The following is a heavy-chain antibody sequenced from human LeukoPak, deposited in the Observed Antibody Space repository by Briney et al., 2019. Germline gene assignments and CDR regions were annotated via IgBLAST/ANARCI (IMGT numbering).Heavy chain of an antibody. Sequence: ASVKVSCKASGYTFTGYYMHWVRQAPGQGLEWMGWINPNSGGTNYAQKFQGRVTMTRDPPISTAYMELSRLRSDDTAVYYCARDLSVGRYNNFDYWGQGTLVTVSS. CDR3: ARDLSVGRYNNFDY. D-gene: IGHD5-24*01. CDR1: GYTFTGYY. J-gene: IGHJ4*02. CDR2: INPNSGGT. V-gene: IGHV1-2*02.